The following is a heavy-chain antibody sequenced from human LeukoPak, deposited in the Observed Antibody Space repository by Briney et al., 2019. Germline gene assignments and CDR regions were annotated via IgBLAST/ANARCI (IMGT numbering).Heavy chain of an antibody. Sequence: SVKVSCKASGYTFPSYFMHWVRQAPGQGLEWMGIINPTGGSTTYAQKFQGRVTMTRDTSTSTVYMELSSLRSDDTAVYYCARTAARRFDYWGQGTLVTVSS. CDR1: GYTFPSYF. CDR2: INPTGGST. J-gene: IGHJ4*02. CDR3: ARTAARRFDY. V-gene: IGHV1-46*01. D-gene: IGHD6-6*01.